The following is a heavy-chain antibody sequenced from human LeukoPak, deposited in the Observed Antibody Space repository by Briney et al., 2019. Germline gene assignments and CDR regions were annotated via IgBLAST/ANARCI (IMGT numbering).Heavy chain of an antibody. CDR1: GGSISGYY. J-gene: IGHJ4*02. V-gene: IGHV4-4*07. Sequence: TLSLTCTVSGGSISGYYWSWIRQPAGKGLEWIGHIHTSGNTNYNPSLKSRVTMSVDTSNNQFSLRVSSVTAADTAIYYCVRGGSKAAATFDYWGQGTLVTVFS. D-gene: IGHD2-15*01. CDR2: IHTSGNT. CDR3: VRGGSKAAATFDY.